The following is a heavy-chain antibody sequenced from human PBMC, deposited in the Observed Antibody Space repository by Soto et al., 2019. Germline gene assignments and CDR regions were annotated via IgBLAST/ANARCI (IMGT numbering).Heavy chain of an antibody. Sequence: EVQLVESGGGLVQPGGSLRLSCAASGFTVSSNYMSWVRQAPGKGLEWVSVIYSGGSTYYADSVKGRFTISRDHSKNTLYLKMNSLRAADTAVYYCARWGSCGGNPEGELDFWGQGTLVTLSS. CDR3: ARWGSCGGNPEGELDF. CDR2: IYSGGST. D-gene: IGHD2-15*01. J-gene: IGHJ4*02. V-gene: IGHV3-66*01. CDR1: GFTVSSNY.